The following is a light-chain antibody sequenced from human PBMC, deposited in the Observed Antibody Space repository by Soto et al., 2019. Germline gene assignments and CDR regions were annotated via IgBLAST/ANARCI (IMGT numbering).Light chain of an antibody. CDR1: QGISNY. CDR3: QQYPSYTLT. J-gene: IGKJ4*01. CDR2: GAS. Sequence: DVQMTQSPSSLSASVGDRVTITCRASQGISNYVAWFQQKAGKAPTSLIYGASSLQSGVPSKFSGSGSATDFTPTLRSLQREDFASYYFQQYPSYTLTFGGGTTVEVK. V-gene: IGKV1-16*02.